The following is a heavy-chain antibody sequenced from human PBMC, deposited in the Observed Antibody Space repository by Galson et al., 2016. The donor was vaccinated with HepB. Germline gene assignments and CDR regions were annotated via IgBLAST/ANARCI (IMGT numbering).Heavy chain of an antibody. Sequence: SLRLSCAASGFIFSVYNMNWARRAPGKGLEWVAWITSSSDTMYYADSVKGRFTISRDDAKNSLYLEMNSLRDEDTAVYYCARDDYFRLGYWGRGTLVTVSS. J-gene: IGHJ4*02. CDR1: GFIFSVYN. D-gene: IGHD3-16*01. CDR3: ARDDYFRLGY. CDR2: ITSSSDTM. V-gene: IGHV3-48*02.